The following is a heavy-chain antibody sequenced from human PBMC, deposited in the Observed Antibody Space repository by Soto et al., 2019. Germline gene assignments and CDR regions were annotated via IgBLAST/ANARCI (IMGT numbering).Heavy chain of an antibody. CDR2: IYSGGST. D-gene: IGHD6-6*01. CDR1: GFTVSSNY. CDR3: ARARIAARLTRHYYFDY. V-gene: IGHV3-66*01. Sequence: GGSLRLSCAASGFTVSSNYMSWVRQAPGKGLEWVSVIYSGGSTYYADSVKGRFTISRDNSKITLYLQMNSLRAEDTAVYYCARARIAARLTRHYYFDYWGQGTQVTVSS. J-gene: IGHJ4*02.